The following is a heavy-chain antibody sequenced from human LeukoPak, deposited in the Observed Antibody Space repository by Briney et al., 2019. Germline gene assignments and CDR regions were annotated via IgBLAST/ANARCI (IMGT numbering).Heavy chain of an antibody. CDR2: ISGSGGST. CDR3: AKRPGIAAAGRNDYYYYMDV. J-gene: IGHJ6*03. CDR1: GFTFSSYA. D-gene: IGHD6-13*01. Sequence: GGSLRLSCAASGFTFSSYAMSWVRQAPGKGLEWVSAISGSGGSTYYADSVKGRFTISRDNSKNTLYLQMNSLRAEDTAVYYCAKRPGIAAAGRNDYYYYMDVWGKGTTVTISS. V-gene: IGHV3-23*01.